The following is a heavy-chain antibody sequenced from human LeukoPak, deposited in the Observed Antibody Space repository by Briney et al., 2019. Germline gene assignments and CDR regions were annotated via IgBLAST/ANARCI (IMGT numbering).Heavy chain of an antibody. V-gene: IGHV3-48*04. CDR3: ARGYSGYILDY. CDR2: ISSSSSTI. Sequence: GGSLRLSCAASGFTFSSYSMNWVRQAPGKGLEWVSYISSSSSTIYYADSVKGRFTISRDNAKNSLYLQMNSLRAEDTAVYYCARGYSGYILDYWGQGTLVTVSS. J-gene: IGHJ4*02. D-gene: IGHD5-12*01. CDR1: GFTFSSYS.